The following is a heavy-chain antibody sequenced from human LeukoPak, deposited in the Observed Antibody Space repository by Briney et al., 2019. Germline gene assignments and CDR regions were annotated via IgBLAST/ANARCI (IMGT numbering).Heavy chain of an antibody. Sequence: PSETLSLTCTVSGGSITSYYWSWIRQPPGKGLEWIGYIFYSGSTTYNPYLKSRVTISLDTSKNQFSLRLSSVTAADTAVYYCARKTSSSWCFDYWGQGTLVTVSS. CDR3: ARKTSSSWCFDY. J-gene: IGHJ4*02. CDR1: GGSITSYY. D-gene: IGHD6-13*01. V-gene: IGHV4-59*08. CDR2: IFYSGST.